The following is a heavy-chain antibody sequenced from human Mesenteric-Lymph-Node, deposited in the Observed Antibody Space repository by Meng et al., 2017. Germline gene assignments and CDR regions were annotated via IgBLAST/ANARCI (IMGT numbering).Heavy chain of an antibody. CDR1: GYSISSGYD. CDR3: ARRPDNYGVYV. J-gene: IGHJ6*02. Sequence: SETLSLTCTVSGYSISSGYDWGWIRQPPGKGREWVGSIYHTGATYYNPSLNSRVTMSGDTSKNQFSLKLSSVAAADTDVDYCARRPDNYGVYVWGQGTPVTVSS. V-gene: IGHV4-38-2*02. CDR2: IYHTGAT. D-gene: IGHD1-14*01.